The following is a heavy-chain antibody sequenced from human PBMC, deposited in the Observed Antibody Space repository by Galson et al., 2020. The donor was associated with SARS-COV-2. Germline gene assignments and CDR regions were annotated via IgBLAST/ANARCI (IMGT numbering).Heavy chain of an antibody. CDR2: IYYSGST. CDR1: GGSISSGDYY. J-gene: IGHJ6*02. Sequence: SETLSLTCTVSGGSISSGDYYWSWIRQPPGKGLEWIGYIYYSGSTYYNPSLKSRVTISVDTSKNQFSLKLSSVTAADTAVYYCASDRGVSGLRVGYYGMDVWGQGTTVTVSS. V-gene: IGHV4-30-4*01. D-gene: IGHD5-12*01. CDR3: ASDRGVSGLRVGYYGMDV.